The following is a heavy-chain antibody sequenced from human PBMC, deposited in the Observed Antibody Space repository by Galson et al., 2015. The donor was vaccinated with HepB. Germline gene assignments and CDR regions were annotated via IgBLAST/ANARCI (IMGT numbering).Heavy chain of an antibody. V-gene: IGHV3-7*03. CDR3: ARDIGGSRYYYYGMDV. CDR1: GFTFSSYW. CDR2: IKQAGSEK. Sequence: SLRLSCAASGFTFSSYWMSWVRQAPGKGLEWVANIKQAGSEKYYVDSVKGRFTISRDNAKNSLYLQMNSLRAEDTAVYYCARDIGGSRYYYYGMDVWGQGTTVTVSS. D-gene: IGHD6-25*01. J-gene: IGHJ6*02.